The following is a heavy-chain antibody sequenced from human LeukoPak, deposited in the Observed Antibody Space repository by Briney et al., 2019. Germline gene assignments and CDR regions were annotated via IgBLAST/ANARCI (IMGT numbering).Heavy chain of an antibody. CDR3: ARVQAAAGTAGGDY. Sequence: GGSLRLSCAASGFTFSSYAMHWVRQAPVKGLEWVAVISYDGSNKYYADSVKGRFTISRDNSKNTLYLQMNSLRAEDTAVYYCARVQAAAGTAGGDYWGQGTLVTVSS. CDR1: GFTFSSYA. J-gene: IGHJ4*02. CDR2: ISYDGSNK. D-gene: IGHD6-13*01. V-gene: IGHV3-30-3*01.